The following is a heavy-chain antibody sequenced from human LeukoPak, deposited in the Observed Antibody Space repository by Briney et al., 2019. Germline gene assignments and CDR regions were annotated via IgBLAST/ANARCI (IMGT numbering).Heavy chain of an antibody. J-gene: IGHJ4*02. V-gene: IGHV4-34*01. CDR1: GGSFSGYY. CDR3: AREGECSSTSCYTGYIDY. Sequence: KTSETLSLTCAVYGGSFSGYYWSWIRQPPGKGLEWIGEINHSGSTNYNPSLKSRVTISVDTSKNQFSLKPSSVTAADTAVYYCAREGECSSTSCYTGYIDYWGQGTLVTVSS. CDR2: INHSGST. D-gene: IGHD2-2*02.